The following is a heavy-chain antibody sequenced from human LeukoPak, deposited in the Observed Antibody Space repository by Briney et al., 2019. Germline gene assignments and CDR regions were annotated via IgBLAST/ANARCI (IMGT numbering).Heavy chain of an antibody. J-gene: IGHJ4*02. Sequence: GASVKVSCKASGYTFSSHVINWVRQAPGQGLEWMGWINPNSGGTNYAQKFQGRVTMTRDTSISTAYMELSRLRSDDTAVYYCARGGATYCSSTSCRLFDYWGQGTLVTVSS. D-gene: IGHD2-2*01. CDR3: ARGGATYCSSTSCRLFDY. CDR1: GYTFSSHV. V-gene: IGHV1-2*02. CDR2: INPNSGGT.